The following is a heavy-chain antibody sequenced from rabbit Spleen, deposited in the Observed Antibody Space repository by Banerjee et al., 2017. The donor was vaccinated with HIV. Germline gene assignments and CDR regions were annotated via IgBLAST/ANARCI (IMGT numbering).Heavy chain of an antibody. D-gene: IGHD8-1*01. CDR1: GFSFGSNAY. CDR3: ARDTGTSFSTYGMDL. Sequence: QSLEESGGDLVKPGASLTLTCTASGFSFGSNAYMCWVRQAPGKGLEWIACIYAGNSGYTFYATWATGRFTISKTSSTTVTLQMTSLTAADTATYFCARDTGTSFSTYGMDLWGPGTLVT. V-gene: IGHV1S40*01. J-gene: IGHJ6*01. CDR2: IYAGNSGYT.